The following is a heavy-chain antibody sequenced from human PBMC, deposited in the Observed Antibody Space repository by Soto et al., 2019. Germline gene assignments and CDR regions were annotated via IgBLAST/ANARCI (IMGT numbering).Heavy chain of an antibody. Sequence: QVQLVQSGAEVKKPGSSVKVSCKASGGTFSSYTISWVRQAPGQGLEWMGRIIPILGIANYAQKFQGRVTIPADKSTSTAYMELRSLRSEDTAVYYCAREGDYGDPNYWGQGTLVTVSS. V-gene: IGHV1-69*08. CDR1: GGTFSSYT. CDR3: AREGDYGDPNY. CDR2: IIPILGIA. D-gene: IGHD4-17*01. J-gene: IGHJ4*02.